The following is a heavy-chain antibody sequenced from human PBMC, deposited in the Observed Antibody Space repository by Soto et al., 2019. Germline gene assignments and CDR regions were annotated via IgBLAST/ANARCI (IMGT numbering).Heavy chain of an antibody. CDR1: GFSLSTRGVG. V-gene: IGHV2-5*02. J-gene: IGHJ5*02. CDR2: IYWDDDK. Sequence: QITLKESGPTLVNPTQTLTLTCTFSGFSLSTRGVGVGWIRQPPGKALEWLALIYWDDDKRYSPSLKNILTTTNDTYKNQVVLTMTNMGHVDTATYYCAHSPDVDTTMVSNWFDPWGQGTLVTVSS. CDR3: AHSPDVDTTMVSNWFDP. D-gene: IGHD5-18*01.